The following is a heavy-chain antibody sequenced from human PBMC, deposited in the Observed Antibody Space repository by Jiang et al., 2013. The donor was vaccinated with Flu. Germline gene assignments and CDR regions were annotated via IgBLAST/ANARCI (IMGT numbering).Heavy chain of an antibody. CDR1: GGSISSGDYH. Sequence: PGLLKPSETLSLTCSVSGGSISSGDYHWVWIRQPPGKGLEYVATLSSSGNTYSNPSLQSRVTISRDTPRNQFSLKLSTVTAADTAVYYCSRRPLDTDTDYRNWFDPWGQGILVTVSS. D-gene: IGHD3-16*01. J-gene: IGHJ5*02. CDR2: LSSSGNT. CDR3: SRRPLDTDTDYRNWFDP. V-gene: IGHV4-39*01.